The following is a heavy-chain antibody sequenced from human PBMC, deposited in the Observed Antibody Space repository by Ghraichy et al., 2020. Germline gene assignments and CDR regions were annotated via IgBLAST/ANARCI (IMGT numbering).Heavy chain of an antibody. CDR2: ISSSSSYI. Sequence: ESLNISCAASGFTFSSYSMNWVRQALGKGLEWVSSISSSSSYIYYADSVKGRFTISRDNAKNSLYLQMNSLRAEDTAVYYCARDCYGYCSGEHDPYFDYWGQGTLVTVSS. CDR3: ARDCYGYCSGEHDPYFDY. D-gene: IGHD2-15*01. CDR1: GFTFSSYS. V-gene: IGHV3-21*01. J-gene: IGHJ4*02.